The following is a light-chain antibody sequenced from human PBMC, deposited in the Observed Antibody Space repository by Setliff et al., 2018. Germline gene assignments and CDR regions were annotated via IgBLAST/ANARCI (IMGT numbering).Light chain of an antibody. CDR3: QSYDTSLNDYV. J-gene: IGLJ1*01. V-gene: IGLV1-40*01. Sequence: QSVLTQPPSVSGAPGQGVTISCTGTTSNIGAGYDVHWYQQLPGVAPKFLIFGSNNWPSGVPDRFSGSKSGTSASLAITGLQAEDEADYYCQSYDTSLNDYVFGTGTKVT. CDR2: GSN. CDR1: TSNIGAGYD.